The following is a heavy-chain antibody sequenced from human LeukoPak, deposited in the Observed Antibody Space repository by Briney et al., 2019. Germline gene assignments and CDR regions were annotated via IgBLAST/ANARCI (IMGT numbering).Heavy chain of an antibody. CDR1: GGSISSGSYY. CDR2: IYTCGST. Sequence: SETLSLTCTVSGGSISSGSYYWSWIRQPAGKGLEWIGRIYTCGSTNYNPSLKSRVTISVDTSKTQFSLKLSSVTAADTAVYYCARAGIVVVPAAINYCYYYMDVWGKGTTVTISS. CDR3: ARAGIVVVPAAINYCYYYMDV. V-gene: IGHV4-61*02. J-gene: IGHJ6*03. D-gene: IGHD2-2*01.